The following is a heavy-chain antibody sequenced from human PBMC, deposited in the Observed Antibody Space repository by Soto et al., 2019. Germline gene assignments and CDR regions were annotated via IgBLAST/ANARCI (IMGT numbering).Heavy chain of an antibody. Sequence: ALVKVSCKASGGTFSSYAISWVRQAPGQGLEWMGGIIPIFGTANYAQKFQGRVTITADESTSTAYMELSSLRSEDTAVYYCASPYYYDSSGYSHYFDYWGQGTLVTVSP. V-gene: IGHV1-69*13. J-gene: IGHJ4*02. CDR1: GGTFSSYA. D-gene: IGHD3-22*01. CDR3: ASPYYYDSSGYSHYFDY. CDR2: IIPIFGTA.